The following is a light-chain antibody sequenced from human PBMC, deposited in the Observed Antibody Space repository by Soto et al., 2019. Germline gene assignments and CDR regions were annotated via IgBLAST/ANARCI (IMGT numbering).Light chain of an antibody. CDR3: QQYYSHYHT. CDR2: WAS. Sequence: DIVMTQSPDSLAVSLGERATINCKSSQTVLHNSLAWYQQKPGQPPKLLIYWASTRESGVPDRFSGSGSGTDFTLTINSLQAEDVEVYYCQQYYSHYHTFGQGTKVDIK. V-gene: IGKV4-1*01. CDR1: QTVLHNS. J-gene: IGKJ2*01.